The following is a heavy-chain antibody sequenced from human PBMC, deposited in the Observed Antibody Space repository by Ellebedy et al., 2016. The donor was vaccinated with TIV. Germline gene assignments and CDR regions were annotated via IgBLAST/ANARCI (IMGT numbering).Heavy chain of an antibody. J-gene: IGHJ4*02. CDR1: GGSISSNNW. CDR2: IDNSGTT. V-gene: IGHV4-4*02. D-gene: IGHD2-2*01. Sequence: MPSETLSLTCAVSGGSISSNNWWTWVRQPPGKGLEWLGEIDNSGTTNYNPSLKSRVTISVDKSKNQFSLMLNSVTAADTAVYYCARDFCSSTSCLNYFDYWGQGALVTVSS. CDR3: ARDFCSSTSCLNYFDY.